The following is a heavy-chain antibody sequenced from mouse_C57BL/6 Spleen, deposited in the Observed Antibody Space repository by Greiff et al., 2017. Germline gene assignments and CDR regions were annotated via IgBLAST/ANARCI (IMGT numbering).Heavy chain of an antibody. D-gene: IGHD4-1*01. CDR3: ARWRNWDERAWFAY. CDR2: ISSGSSTI. J-gene: IGHJ3*01. CDR1: GFTFSDYG. V-gene: IGHV5-17*01. Sequence: EVQRVESGGGLVKPGGSLKLSCAASGFTFSDYGMHWVRQAPEKGLEWVAYISSGSSTIYYADTVKGRFTISRDNAKNTLFLQMTSLRSEDTAMYYCARWRNWDERAWFAYWGQGTLVTVSA.